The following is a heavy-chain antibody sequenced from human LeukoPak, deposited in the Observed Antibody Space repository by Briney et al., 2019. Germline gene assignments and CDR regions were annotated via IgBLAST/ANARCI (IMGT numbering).Heavy chain of an antibody. CDR1: GFTFSSYA. Sequence: PGGSLRLSCAASGFTFSSYAMSWVRQAPGKGLEWVSAISRDVGSTYYADSVKGRFTISRDNSKSTLYLQMNSLRAEDTAVYYCATYGYYDSSPFEWGRGTLVTVSS. D-gene: IGHD3-22*01. CDR2: ISRDVGST. CDR3: ATYGYYDSSPFE. V-gene: IGHV3-23*01. J-gene: IGHJ4*02.